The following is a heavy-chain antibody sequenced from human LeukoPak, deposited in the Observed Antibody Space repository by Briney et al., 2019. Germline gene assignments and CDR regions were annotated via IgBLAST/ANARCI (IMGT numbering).Heavy chain of an antibody. V-gene: IGHV3-30*18. D-gene: IGHD1-26*01. J-gene: IGHJ5*02. CDR3: AKKYSTGLDP. Sequence: GGSLRLSCTAAGFTFSSYAMHWVRQAPGKGLEWVAVISYDGSNRYYADSVKGRFTISRDNSKNTLYLQMNSLRAEDTAIYYCAKKYSTGLDPWGQGTLVTVSS. CDR1: GFTFSSYA. CDR2: ISYDGSNR.